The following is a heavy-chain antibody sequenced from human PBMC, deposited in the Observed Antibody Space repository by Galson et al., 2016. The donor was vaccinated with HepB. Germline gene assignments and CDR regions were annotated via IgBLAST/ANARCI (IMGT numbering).Heavy chain of an antibody. D-gene: IGHD6-13*01. Sequence: LSLTCAVYGGSFSGYYWSWIRQPPGMGLEWIGEINHSGITNYNPSLKSRVTISVDTSKNQFSLKLSSVTVADTALYYCARYLSRYSSSWFLVPGRNYFDYWGQGTLVTVSS. J-gene: IGHJ4*02. CDR2: INHSGIT. CDR1: GGSFSGYY. V-gene: IGHV4-34*01. CDR3: ARYLSRYSSSWFLVPGRNYFDY.